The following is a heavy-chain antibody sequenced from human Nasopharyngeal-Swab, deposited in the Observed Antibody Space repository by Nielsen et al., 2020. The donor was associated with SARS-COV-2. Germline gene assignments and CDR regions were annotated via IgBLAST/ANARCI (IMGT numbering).Heavy chain of an antibody. CDR1: GYTFTSSD. Sequence: ASVKVSCKASGYTFTSSDINWVRQATGQRLEWMGWMNPNSGNAGYAQKFQGRVTMTRDTSISTAYMELSRLRSDDTAVYYCASLFVVPAAGPYYYYYYGMDVWGQGTTVTVSS. CDR3: ASLFVVPAAGPYYYYYYGMDV. D-gene: IGHD2-2*01. CDR2: MNPNSGNA. V-gene: IGHV1-8*01. J-gene: IGHJ6*02.